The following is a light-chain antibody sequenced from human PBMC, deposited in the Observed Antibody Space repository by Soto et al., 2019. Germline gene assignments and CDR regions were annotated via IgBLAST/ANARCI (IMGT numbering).Light chain of an antibody. CDR1: QSVSSSF. CDR2: SAS. CDR3: QQYGSAPRT. J-gene: IGKJ1*01. V-gene: IGKV3-20*01. Sequence: EMVLTQSPGTLSLSPEERATLSCRASQSVSSSFLAWYQQKPGQPPRLLIYSASGRATGIPDRFSDSGSGTDFTLTISSLEPEDSAVYYCQQYGSAPRTFGQGTKVDIK.